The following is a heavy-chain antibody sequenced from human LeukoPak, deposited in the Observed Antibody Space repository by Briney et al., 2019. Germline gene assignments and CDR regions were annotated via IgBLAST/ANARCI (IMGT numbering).Heavy chain of an antibody. J-gene: IGHJ6*02. CDR3: ARRGYRPYYYYYGMDV. D-gene: IGHD3-22*01. CDR1: GGSFSGYY. CDR2: INHSGST. V-gene: IGHV4-34*01. Sequence: SETLSLTCAVYGGSFSGYYWSWIRQPPGKGLEWIGEINHSGSTNYNPSLKSRVTISADTSKNQFSLKLSSVTAADTAVYYCARRGYRPYYYYYGMDVWGQGTMVTVSS.